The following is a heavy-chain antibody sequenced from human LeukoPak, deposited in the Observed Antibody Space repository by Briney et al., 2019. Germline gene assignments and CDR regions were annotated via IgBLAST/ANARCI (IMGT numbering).Heavy chain of an antibody. CDR2: INSDGSST. Sequence: GGSLRLSCAASGFTFSSYWMHWVRQAPGKGLVWVSLINSDGSSTSYADSVKGRFTISRDNAKNTLYLQMNSLRAEDTAVYYCARYDYYDSSGYKIAEYFQHWGQGTLVTVSS. D-gene: IGHD3-22*01. CDR3: ARYDYYDSSGYKIAEYFQH. J-gene: IGHJ1*01. V-gene: IGHV3-74*01. CDR1: GFTFSSYW.